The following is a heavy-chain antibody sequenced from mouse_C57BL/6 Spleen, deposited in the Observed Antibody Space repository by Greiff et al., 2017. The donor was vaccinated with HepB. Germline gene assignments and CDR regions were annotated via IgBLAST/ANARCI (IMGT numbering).Heavy chain of an antibody. Sequence: VQLQQSGAELVRPGASVKLSCKASGYTFTDYYINWVKQRPGQGLEWIARIYPGSGNTYYNEKFKGKATLTAEKSSSTAYMQLSSLTSEDSAVYFCARWITTVVDWYFDVWGTGTTVTVSS. CDR1: GYTFTDYY. CDR2: IYPGSGNT. D-gene: IGHD1-1*01. CDR3: ARWITTVVDWYFDV. J-gene: IGHJ1*03. V-gene: IGHV1-76*01.